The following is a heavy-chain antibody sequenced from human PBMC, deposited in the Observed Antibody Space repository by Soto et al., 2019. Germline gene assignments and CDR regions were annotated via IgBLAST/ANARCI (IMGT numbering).Heavy chain of an antibody. D-gene: IGHD3-3*01. CDR1: GYTFTSYD. CDR3: AGGDYDFWSGYYKNNWFDP. J-gene: IGHJ5*02. CDR2: MNPNSGNT. V-gene: IGHV1-8*01. Sequence: QVQLVQSGAEVKKPGASVKVSCKASGYTFTSYDINWVRQATGQGLEWMGWMNPNSGNTGYAQKFQGRVTMTRNTSISTAYMELSSLRSEDTAVYYCAGGDYDFWSGYYKNNWFDPWGQGTLVTVSS.